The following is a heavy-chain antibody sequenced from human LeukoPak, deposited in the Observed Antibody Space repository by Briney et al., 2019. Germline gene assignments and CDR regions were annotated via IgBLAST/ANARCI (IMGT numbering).Heavy chain of an antibody. CDR3: AKDQGGPFDY. D-gene: IGHD1-26*01. CDR2: ISYDGSNK. CDR1: GFTFSSYG. Sequence: GGSLRLSCAASGFTFSSYGMHWVRQAPGKGLEWVAVISYDGSNKYYADSVKGRFTISRDNSKNTLYLQMNSLRAEDTAVYYCAKDQGGPFDYWGQGTLVTVSS. J-gene: IGHJ4*02. V-gene: IGHV3-30*18.